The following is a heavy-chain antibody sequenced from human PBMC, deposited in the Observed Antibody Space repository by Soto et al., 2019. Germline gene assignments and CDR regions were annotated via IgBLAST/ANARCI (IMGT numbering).Heavy chain of an antibody. J-gene: IGHJ4*02. CDR2: IYHTGSA. CDR3: ARDGAAMTALDIDY. D-gene: IGHD2-21*02. CDR1: GDSITSGSY. V-gene: IGHV4-59*01. Sequence: SETLSLTCTVSGDSITSGSYWGWIRQPPGMGLQWIGYIYHTGSAVYNPSLEGRVRLSVDTSKNQFSLKLTSVTPADTAVYYCARDGAAMTALDIDYCGQGTLVTVSS.